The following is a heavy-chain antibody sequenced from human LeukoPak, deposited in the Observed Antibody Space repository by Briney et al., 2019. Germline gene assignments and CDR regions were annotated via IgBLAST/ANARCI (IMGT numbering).Heavy chain of an antibody. CDR2: IIPIFGTA. CDR1: GYTFTSTG. V-gene: IGHV1-69*13. CDR3: ATPYYYDSSGYYGARYYYYRDV. Sequence: SVEVSCKASGYTFTSTGINWVRQAPGQGLEWMGGIIPIFGTANYAQKFQGRVTITADESTSTAYMELSSLRSEDTAVYHCATPYYYDSSGYYGARYYYYRDVGGKGPTVTISS. D-gene: IGHD3-22*01. J-gene: IGHJ6*03.